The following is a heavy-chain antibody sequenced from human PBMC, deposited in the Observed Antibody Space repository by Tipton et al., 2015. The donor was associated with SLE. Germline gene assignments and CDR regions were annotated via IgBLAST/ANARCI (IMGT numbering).Heavy chain of an antibody. CDR2: ISYSGST. CDR1: GDTISDHY. CDR3: ARHDTNYGRNWFDP. D-gene: IGHD2-8*01. J-gene: IGHJ5*02. Sequence: TLSLTCTVSGDTISDHYWSWIRQAPGKGLEWLGYISYSGSTNYSPPLKSRVTMSVDTSKNHFSLKLSSVTAADTAVYYCARHDTNYGRNWFDPWGQGTLVTVSS. V-gene: IGHV4-59*08.